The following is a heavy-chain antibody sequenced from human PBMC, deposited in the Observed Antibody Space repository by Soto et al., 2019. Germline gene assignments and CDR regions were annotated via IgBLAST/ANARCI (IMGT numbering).Heavy chain of an antibody. CDR3: ARVTIAVAGELDY. J-gene: IGHJ4*02. Sequence: GGSLRLSCAASGFTFSDYYMSWIRQAPGKGLEWVSYISSSSYTNYADSVKGRFTISRDNAKNSLYLQMNSLRAEDTAVYYCARVTIAVAGELDYWGQGTLVTVSS. CDR2: ISSSSYT. V-gene: IGHV3-11*06. D-gene: IGHD6-19*01. CDR1: GFTFSDYY.